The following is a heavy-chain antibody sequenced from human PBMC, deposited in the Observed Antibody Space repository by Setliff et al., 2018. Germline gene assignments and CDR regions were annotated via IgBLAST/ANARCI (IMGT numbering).Heavy chain of an antibody. CDR3: RLWSGETSRNY. V-gene: IGHV3-53*01. D-gene: IGHD3-10*01. CDR1: VFIVTNNE. Sequence: GGSLRLSCAASVFIVTNNEMSWVRQAPGKGLEWISVTYRSGVTNYADSVKGRFSISRDNSKNTLYLQMNSLRADDTAVYYCRLWSGETSRNYWGQGTLVTVSS. CDR2: TYRSGVT. J-gene: IGHJ4*02.